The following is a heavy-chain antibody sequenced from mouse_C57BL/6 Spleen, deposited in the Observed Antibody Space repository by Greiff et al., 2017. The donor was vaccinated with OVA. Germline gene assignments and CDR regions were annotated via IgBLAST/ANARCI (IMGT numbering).Heavy chain of an antibody. Sequence: VQLQQPGAELVRPGTSVKLSCKASGYTFTSYWMHWVKQRPGQGLEWIGVIDPSDSYTNYNQKFKGKATLTVDTSSSTAYMQLSSLTSEDSAVYYCARGRGIDSAWFAYWGQGTLVTVSA. CDR2: IDPSDSYT. J-gene: IGHJ3*01. CDR3: ARGRGIDSAWFAY. V-gene: IGHV1-59*01. CDR1: GYTFTSYW.